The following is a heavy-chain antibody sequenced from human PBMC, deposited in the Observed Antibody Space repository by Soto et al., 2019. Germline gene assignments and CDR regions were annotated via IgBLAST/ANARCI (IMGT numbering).Heavy chain of an antibody. D-gene: IGHD6-13*01. CDR2: INRNSGSI. J-gene: IGHJ1*01. Sequence: EVQLVESGGGLVQPGRSLRLSCAASGFTFDDYAMHWVRQVPGKGLEWVSGINRNSGSIGYGDSVKGRFAISRDNAKNPLHLQMNSLSAEDTACYYCVKDESINWYSGHFRHWGQGTLVTVSS. V-gene: IGHV3-9*01. CDR3: VKDESINWYSGHFRH. CDR1: GFTFDDYA.